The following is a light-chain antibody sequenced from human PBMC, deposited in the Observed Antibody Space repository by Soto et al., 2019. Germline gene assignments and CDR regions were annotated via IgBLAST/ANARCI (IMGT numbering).Light chain of an antibody. V-gene: IGKV3-20*01. Sequence: ELVLTQSPGTLSLSPGERATLSCRASQSVSSSYLAWYQQKPGQAPRLLIYVASSRATGIPDRFRGSGSVTDFTLTISRLEPEDFAVYYYQQYGSSPITFGQGTRLEIK. CDR3: QQYGSSPIT. J-gene: IGKJ5*01. CDR1: QSVSSSY. CDR2: VAS.